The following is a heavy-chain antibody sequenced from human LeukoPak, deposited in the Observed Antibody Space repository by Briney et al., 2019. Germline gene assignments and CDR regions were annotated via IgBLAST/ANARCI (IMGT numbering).Heavy chain of an antibody. Sequence: SGTLSLTCAVSGVSISSSNWWSWVHQPPGKGLEWIGEIYHSGSTNYNPSLKSRVTISVDKSKNQFSLKLSSVTAADTAVYYCARMRTTGYSSSWYVYGMDVWGQGTTVTVSS. J-gene: IGHJ6*02. D-gene: IGHD6-13*01. CDR2: IYHSGST. V-gene: IGHV4-4*02. CDR1: GVSISSSNW. CDR3: ARMRTTGYSSSWYVYGMDV.